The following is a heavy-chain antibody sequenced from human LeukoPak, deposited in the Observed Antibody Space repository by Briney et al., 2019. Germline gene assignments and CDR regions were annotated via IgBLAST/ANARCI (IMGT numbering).Heavy chain of an antibody. CDR1: GYTFTSYH. J-gene: IGHJ4*02. Sequence: ASVKVSCKASGYTFTSYHINWVRQATGQGLEWVGWMNPNNSDIGYAQKFQGRVTLTRDTSTTTVYMELSSLRSEDTAVYYCARDYHGSGSLTTFDYWGQGTLVTVSS. D-gene: IGHD3-10*01. V-gene: IGHV1-8*01. CDR2: MNPNNSDI. CDR3: ARDYHGSGSLTTFDY.